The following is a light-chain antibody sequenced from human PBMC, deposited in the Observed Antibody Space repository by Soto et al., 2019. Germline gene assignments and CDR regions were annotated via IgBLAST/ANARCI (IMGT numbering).Light chain of an antibody. J-gene: IGKJ5*01. V-gene: IGKV2-30*02. CDR2: KVS. CDR1: QSLVHSDGIAY. Sequence: DVVMTQSPLSLPVTLGQPASISCRSNQSLVHSDGIAYFSWFQQRPGRSPRRLIYKVSNRDSGVPARLSGSGSGTDFGLKISRVEAEDVGVYYCMQGTHSPITFGQGTRLEIK. CDR3: MQGTHSPIT.